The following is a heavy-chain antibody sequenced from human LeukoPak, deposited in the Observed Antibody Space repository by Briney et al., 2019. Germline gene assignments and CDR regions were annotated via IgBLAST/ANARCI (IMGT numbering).Heavy chain of an antibody. D-gene: IGHD6-19*01. Sequence: PGGSLRLSCAASGFTVSDNYMSWVRQAPGKGLEWVSVIYSGGSTYYADSVKGRFTISRDNSKNTLYLQMNSLRAEDTAVYYCVRVGGSSGWYSFDSWGQGTLVTVSS. J-gene: IGHJ4*02. CDR2: IYSGGST. V-gene: IGHV3-66*01. CDR3: VRVGGSSGWYSFDS. CDR1: GFTVSDNY.